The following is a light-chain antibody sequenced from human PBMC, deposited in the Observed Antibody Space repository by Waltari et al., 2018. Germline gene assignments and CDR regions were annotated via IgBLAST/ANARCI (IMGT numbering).Light chain of an antibody. V-gene: IGKV3-20*01. CDR3: QHYGNSPQLT. Sequence: ENVLTQSPGTHSLSPGDRATLSCRASHMVASNYIAWYHQRPCQATRLLILHASSRATGIPDRFSGSGSGTDFTITISSLEPEDFAVYDCQHYGNSPQLTFAGGTRLEIK. J-gene: IGKJ4*01. CDR1: HMVASNY. CDR2: HAS.